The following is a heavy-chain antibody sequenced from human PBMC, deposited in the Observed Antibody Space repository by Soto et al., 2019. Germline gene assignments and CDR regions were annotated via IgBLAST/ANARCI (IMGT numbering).Heavy chain of an antibody. CDR3: ARAMTPVTTFDY. D-gene: IGHD4-17*01. CDR2: IYHSGST. CDR1: GGSISSGGYS. Sequence: QLQLQESGSGLVKPSQTLSLTCAVSGGSISSGGYSWSWIRQPPGKGLECIGYIYHSGSTYYNPSLHSRVTIPVYRSKNQSALKLSSVSAADTAVYYCARAMTPVTTFDYWGQGTLVTVSS. J-gene: IGHJ4*02. V-gene: IGHV4-30-2*01.